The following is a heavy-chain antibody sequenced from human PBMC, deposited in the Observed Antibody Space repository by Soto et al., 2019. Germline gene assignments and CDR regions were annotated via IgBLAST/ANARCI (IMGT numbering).Heavy chain of an antibody. Sequence: QITLKESGPTLVKPTQTLTLTCTFSGFSLSTSGVGVGWIRQPPGKALEWLALIYWDDDKRYSPSLKSRLTIPKDTSKNQVVLTMTNMDPVETAKYYCAHRRAGYCSGGSCYSPYYFDYWGQGTLVTVSS. J-gene: IGHJ4*02. D-gene: IGHD2-15*01. CDR1: GFSLSTSGVG. CDR3: AHRRAGYCSGGSCYSPYYFDY. CDR2: IYWDDDK. V-gene: IGHV2-5*02.